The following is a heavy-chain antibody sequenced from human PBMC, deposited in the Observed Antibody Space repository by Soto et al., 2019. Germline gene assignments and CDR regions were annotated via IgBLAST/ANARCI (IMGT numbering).Heavy chain of an antibody. D-gene: IGHD2-2*01. CDR3: AGLGGYFSSTSCSEGPLASSSGMDV. CDR2: IYPGDSDT. CDR1: GYSFTSYW. Sequence: PGESLKISCKGSGYSFTSYWIGWVRQMPGKGLEWMGIIYPGDSDTRYSPSFQGQVTISADKSISTAYLQWSSLKASDTAMYYGAGLGGYFSSTSCSEGPLASSSGMDVWGQGNXLTVSS. J-gene: IGHJ6*02. V-gene: IGHV5-51*01.